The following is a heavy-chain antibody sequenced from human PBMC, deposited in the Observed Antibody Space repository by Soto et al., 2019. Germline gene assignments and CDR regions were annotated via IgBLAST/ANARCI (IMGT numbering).Heavy chain of an antibody. CDR2: ISAYNGNT. CDR3: AKVGYSSSWRDAFDI. D-gene: IGHD6-13*01. J-gene: IGHJ3*02. CDR1: GYTFTSYG. V-gene: IGHV1-18*01. Sequence: GASVKVSCKASGYTFTSYGISWVRQAPGQGLEWMGWISAYNGNTNYAQKLQGRVTMTTDTSTSTAYMELRSLRSDDTAVYYCAKVGYSSSWRDAFDIWGQGTMVTVSS.